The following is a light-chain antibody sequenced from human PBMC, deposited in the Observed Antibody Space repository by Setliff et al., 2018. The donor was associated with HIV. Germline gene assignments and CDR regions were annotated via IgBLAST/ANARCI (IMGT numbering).Light chain of an antibody. Sequence: QSALAQPASVSGSPGRSITISCSGTSSDVGGYNYVSWYQQHPGKAPKLMLYDVSNRPSGVSSRFSGSKSGNTPSLTISGLQAEDEADYYCSSYTSSSTPYVFGTGTKVTVL. V-gene: IGLV2-14*03. J-gene: IGLJ1*01. CDR1: SSDVGGYNY. CDR2: DVS. CDR3: SSYTSSSTPYV.